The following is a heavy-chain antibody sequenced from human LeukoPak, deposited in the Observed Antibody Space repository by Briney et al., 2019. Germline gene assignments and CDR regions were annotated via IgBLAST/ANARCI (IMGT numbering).Heavy chain of an antibody. D-gene: IGHD1-26*01. J-gene: IGHJ5*02. CDR3: ATGLVGANR. V-gene: IGHV3-7*05. Sequence: GGSLRLSCAASGIPFSSYWMSWVRQGPGKGLEWVANIKQDGSEKYYVGSVKGRFTISRDNAKNSLYLQMISLRADDTAVYYCATGLVGANRWGQGTLVTVSS. CDR2: IKQDGSEK. CDR1: GIPFSSYW.